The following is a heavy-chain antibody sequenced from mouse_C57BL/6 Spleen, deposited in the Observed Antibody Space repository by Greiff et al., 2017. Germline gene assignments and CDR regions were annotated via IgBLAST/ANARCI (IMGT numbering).Heavy chain of an antibody. CDR2: IDPSDSYT. CDR1: GYTFTSYW. J-gene: IGHJ2*01. CDR3: AIYPSYYFDY. Sequence: QVQLQQPGAELVMPGASVKLSCKASGYTFTSYWMHWVKQRPGQGLEWIGEIDPSDSYTNYNQKFKGQSTLTVDKSSSTAYMQLSSLTSEDSAVYYCAIYPSYYFDYWGQGTTLTVSS. V-gene: IGHV1-69*01. D-gene: IGHD2-1*01.